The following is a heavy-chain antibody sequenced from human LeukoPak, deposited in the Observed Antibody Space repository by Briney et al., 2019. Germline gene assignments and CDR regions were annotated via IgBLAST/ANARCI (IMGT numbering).Heavy chain of an antibody. CDR1: GFSFSSYG. D-gene: IGHD5-18*01. V-gene: IGHV3-30*03. Sequence: QSGGSLILSCAASGFSFSSYGMHWVRQAPGKGLEWVAVISYAGSSKLYADSVKGRFTLSRDNSKNTLYLQMNSLSAEDTAVYYCARNGYSYGSLDYFDYWGQGTLVTVSS. CDR2: ISYAGSSK. J-gene: IGHJ4*02. CDR3: ARNGYSYGSLDYFDY.